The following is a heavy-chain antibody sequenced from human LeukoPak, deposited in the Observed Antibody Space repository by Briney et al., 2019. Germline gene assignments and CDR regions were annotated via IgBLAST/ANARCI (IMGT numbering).Heavy chain of an antibody. D-gene: IGHD3-10*01. CDR1: GFTFSTYV. CDR3: ARESRGYYYYGMDV. CDR2: IWHDGSNK. J-gene: IGHJ6*02. V-gene: IGHV3-33*01. Sequence: GGSLRLSCAASGFTFSTYVIHWVRQAPGKGLEWVALIWHDGSNKYYGDSVKDRFTISRDNSKNTLYPQMDSLRDEDTAVYYCARESRGYYYYGMDVWGQGTAVTVSS.